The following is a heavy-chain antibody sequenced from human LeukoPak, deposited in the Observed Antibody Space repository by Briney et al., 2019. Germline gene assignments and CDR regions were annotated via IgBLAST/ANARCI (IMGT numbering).Heavy chain of an antibody. J-gene: IGHJ5*02. CDR3: ATDVSGSYLDNWFDP. CDR1: GGTFSSYA. CDR2: INAGNGNT. D-gene: IGHD1-26*01. Sequence: GSSVKVSCKASGGTFSSYAISWVRQAPGQGLEWMGGINAGNGNTKYSQKFQGRVTITRDTSASTAYMELSSLRSGDTAVYYCATDVSGSYLDNWFDPWGQGTLVTVSS. V-gene: IGHV1-3*01.